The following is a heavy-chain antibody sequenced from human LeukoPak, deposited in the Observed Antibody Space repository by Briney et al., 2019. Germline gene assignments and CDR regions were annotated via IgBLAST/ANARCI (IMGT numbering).Heavy chain of an antibody. CDR1: GGSFSGYY. D-gene: IGHD2-2*01. CDR3: ARGLMGDIVVVPAAASFDY. V-gene: IGHV4-34*01. J-gene: IGHJ4*02. CDR2: INHSGST. Sequence: SETLSLTCAVYGGSFSGYYWSWIRQPPGKGLEWIGEINHSGSTNYNPSLRSRVTISVDTSKNQFSLKLSSVTAADTAVYYCARGLMGDIVVVPAAASFDYWGQGTLVTVSS.